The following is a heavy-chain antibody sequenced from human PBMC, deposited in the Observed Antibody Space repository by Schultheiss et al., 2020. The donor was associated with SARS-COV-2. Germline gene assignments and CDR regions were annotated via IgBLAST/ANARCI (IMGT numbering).Heavy chain of an antibody. V-gene: IGHV3-23*01. J-gene: IGHJ5*02. CDR1: ELTFTIYA. D-gene: IGHD3-3*01. CDR3: AKAHDFWSGYYRRFDP. Sequence: GSLRLSCAASELTFTIYAMSWVRQAPGKGLEWVSGIIGSGGRTDYADSVKGRFTISRDNSKNTLYLQMNSLRAEDTAVYYCAKAHDFWSGYYRRFDPWGQGTLVTVSS. CDR2: IIGSGGRT.